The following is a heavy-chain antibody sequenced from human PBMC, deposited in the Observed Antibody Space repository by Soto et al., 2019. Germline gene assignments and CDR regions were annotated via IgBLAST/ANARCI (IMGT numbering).Heavy chain of an antibody. CDR2: IYHSGKT. V-gene: IGHV4-38-2*01. CDR1: SYSISSGYY. D-gene: IGHD3-22*01. Sequence: XAILSLNCVVSSYSISSGYYWAWFRQPPGKELEWIGSIYHSGKTYYKPSLRSRVTVSVDTSKNQFSMKLISVTAADTAVYYCARPKRVTMIGGWFDPWGQGTLVTVSS. J-gene: IGHJ5*02. CDR3: ARPKRVTMIGGWFDP.